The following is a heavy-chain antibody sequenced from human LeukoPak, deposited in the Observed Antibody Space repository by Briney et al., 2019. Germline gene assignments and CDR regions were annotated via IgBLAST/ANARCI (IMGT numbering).Heavy chain of an antibody. J-gene: IGHJ3*02. V-gene: IGHV3-30*03. D-gene: IGHD3-10*01. Sequence: GGSLRLSCAASGFTFSSYGMHWVRQAPGKGLEWVAVISYDGSNKYYADSVKGRFTISRDNSKNTLYLQMNSLRAEDTAVYYCVGVLLWFGELGTLSDAFDIWGQGTMVTVSS. CDR3: VGVLLWFGELGTLSDAFDI. CDR1: GFTFSSYG. CDR2: ISYDGSNK.